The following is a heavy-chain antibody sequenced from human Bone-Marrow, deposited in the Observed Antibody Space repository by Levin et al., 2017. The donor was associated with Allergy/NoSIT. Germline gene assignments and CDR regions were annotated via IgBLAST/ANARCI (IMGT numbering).Heavy chain of an antibody. D-gene: IGHD5/OR15-5a*01. CDR1: GFTFSSYA. CDR3: AKDTSGSTTRYFDY. CDR2: ISGSGGST. J-gene: IGHJ4*02. V-gene: IGHV3-23*01. Sequence: HSGGSLRLSCAASGFTFSSYAMNWVRQAPGKGLEWVSAISGSGGSTYYADSVKGRFTISRDNSKNTLYLQMNSLRAEDTAVYYCAKDTSGSTTRYFDYWGQGTLVTVSS.